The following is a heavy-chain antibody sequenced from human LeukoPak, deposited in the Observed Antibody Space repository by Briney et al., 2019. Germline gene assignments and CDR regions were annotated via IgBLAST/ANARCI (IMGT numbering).Heavy chain of an antibody. V-gene: IGHV3-53*01. CDR2: IYSGGST. CDR3: ARDVHDILTGYYIYDY. J-gene: IGHJ4*02. CDR1: GFTLSSNY. D-gene: IGHD3-9*01. Sequence: AGGSLRLSCAASGFTLSSNYMSWVRQAPGKGLGWVSLIYSGGSTYYADSVKGRFTITRDNSKNTLYLQMNSLRAEDTAVYYCARDVHDILTGYYIYDYWGQGTLVTVSS.